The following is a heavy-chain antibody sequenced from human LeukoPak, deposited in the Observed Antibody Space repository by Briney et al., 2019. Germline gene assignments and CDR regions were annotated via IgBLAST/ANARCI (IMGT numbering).Heavy chain of an antibody. CDR3: AKAVGGWGSLPSYY. V-gene: IGHV3-9*01. CDR2: ISWNSGNI. CDR1: GFTFDDYA. Sequence: GGSLRLSCAASGFTFDDYAMHWVRQAPGKGLEWVSGISWNSGNIGYADSVKGRFTISRDNAKNSLYLQMNSLRTEDTAVYYCAKAVGGWGSLPSYYWGQGTLLTVSS. J-gene: IGHJ4*02. D-gene: IGHD3-16*01.